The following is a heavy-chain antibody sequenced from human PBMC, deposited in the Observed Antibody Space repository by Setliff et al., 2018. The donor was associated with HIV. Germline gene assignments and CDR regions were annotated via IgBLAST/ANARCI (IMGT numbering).Heavy chain of an antibody. CDR3: ARVPPDKIAVAGRDSFDI. Sequence: SETLSLTCAVYGGSLSGFYWTFIRQSPGKGLEWIGEVTHSGSTTYDPSLKSRITISVDTSKNQFSLKLSSVTAADTAVYYCARVPPDKIAVAGRDSFDIWGQGTMVTVSS. CDR2: VTHSGST. V-gene: IGHV4-34*01. D-gene: IGHD6-19*01. J-gene: IGHJ3*02. CDR1: GGSLSGFY.